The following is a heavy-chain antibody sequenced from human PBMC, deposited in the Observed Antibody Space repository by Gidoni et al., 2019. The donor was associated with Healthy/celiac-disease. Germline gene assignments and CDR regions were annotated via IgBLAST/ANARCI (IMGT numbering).Heavy chain of an antibody. J-gene: IGHJ4*02. D-gene: IGHD6-13*01. V-gene: IGHV4-39*01. Sequence: QLQLQESGPGLVKPSETLSLTCTVTGGSISISSYYWGWIRQPPGKGLECIGSIYYSGSTYYNPSLKSRVTISVDTSKNQFSLKLSSVTAADTAVYYCARRVAAAGYGDYWGQGTLVTVSS. CDR3: ARRVAAAGYGDY. CDR2: IYYSGST. CDR1: GGSISISSYY.